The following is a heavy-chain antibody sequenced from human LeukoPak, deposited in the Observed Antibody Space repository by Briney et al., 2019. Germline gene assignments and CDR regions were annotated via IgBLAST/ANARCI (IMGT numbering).Heavy chain of an antibody. D-gene: IGHD3-22*01. CDR1: GYSFTSYW. Sequence: ESLKISCKGSGYSFTSYWIGWVRQMPGKGLEWMGIIYPGDSDTRYSPSFQGQVTISADKSISTAYLQWSSLKASDTAMYYCARGSTVFVHYDSSAYYSAFDIWGQGTMVTVSS. J-gene: IGHJ3*02. CDR3: ARGSTVFVHYDSSAYYSAFDI. CDR2: IYPGDSDT. V-gene: IGHV5-51*01.